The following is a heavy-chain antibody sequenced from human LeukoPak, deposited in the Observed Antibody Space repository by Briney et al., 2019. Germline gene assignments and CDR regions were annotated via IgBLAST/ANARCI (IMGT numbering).Heavy chain of an antibody. CDR2: ISAYNGNT. J-gene: IGHJ5*02. D-gene: IGHD2-2*01. CDR1: GYTFTGYG. Sequence: GASVKVSCKASGYTFTGYGISWVRQAPGQGLEWMGWISAYNGNTNYAQKLQGRVTMTTDTSTSTAYMELRSLRSDDTAVYYCARDPEDIVVVPAAISNWFDPWGQGTLVTVSS. V-gene: IGHV1-18*01. CDR3: ARDPEDIVVVPAAISNWFDP.